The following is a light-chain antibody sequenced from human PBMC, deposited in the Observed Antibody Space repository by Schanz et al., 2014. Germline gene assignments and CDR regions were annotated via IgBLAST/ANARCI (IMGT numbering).Light chain of an antibody. J-gene: IGLJ3*02. Sequence: QSALTQPASVSGSPGQSITISCTGTTSDVGGYNYVSWYQQHPGKAPKLMIYDVSSRPSGVSNRFSGSKSGNTASLTISGLQAEDEADYYCCSYAGSNTRRWVFGGGTKLTVL. CDR2: DVS. CDR1: TSDVGGYNY. V-gene: IGLV2-14*01. CDR3: CSYAGSNTRRWV.